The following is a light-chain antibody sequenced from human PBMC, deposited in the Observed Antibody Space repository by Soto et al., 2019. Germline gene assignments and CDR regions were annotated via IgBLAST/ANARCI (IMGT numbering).Light chain of an antibody. CDR3: QQYGDSPQT. Sequence: EIVFTQSRAALSLTAGERAALGWRASQSVSSYLAWYQQKPGQAPRLLIYGASTRATGIPARFSGSGSGTEFTLTITSLQSEDFAVYYCQQYGDSPQTFGPGTKADI. CDR2: GAS. CDR1: QSVSSY. V-gene: IGKV3-15*01. J-gene: IGKJ1*01.